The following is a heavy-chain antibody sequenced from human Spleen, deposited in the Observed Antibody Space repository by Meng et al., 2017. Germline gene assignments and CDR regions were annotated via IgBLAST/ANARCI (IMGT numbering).Heavy chain of an antibody. Sequence: QVQLVQSGAEVKKPGASVKVSCKASGYTFTGFYMHWVRQAPGQGLEWMGRINPNSGGTKYAQKFQGRVTMTRDTSISTAYMELSRLSSDDTAVYYCARGTPGRRYADYWGQGTLVTVSS. CDR1: GYTFTGFY. CDR2: INPNSGGT. D-gene: IGHD3-10*01. CDR3: ARGTPGRRYADY. V-gene: IGHV1-2*06. J-gene: IGHJ4*02.